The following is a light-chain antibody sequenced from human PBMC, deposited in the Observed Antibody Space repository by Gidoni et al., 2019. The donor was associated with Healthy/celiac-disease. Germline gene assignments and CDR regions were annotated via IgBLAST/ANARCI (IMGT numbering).Light chain of an antibody. Sequence: QSVLTQPPSASGTPGQRVTISCSGSSSNIGSNTVNWYQQLPGTAPKLLTYSNNQRPSGVPDRFSGSKSGTSASLAIFGLQSEDEADYYCAAWDDSLNGYVFGTGTKVTVL. CDR2: SNN. V-gene: IGLV1-44*01. CDR3: AAWDDSLNGYV. CDR1: SSNIGSNT. J-gene: IGLJ1*01.